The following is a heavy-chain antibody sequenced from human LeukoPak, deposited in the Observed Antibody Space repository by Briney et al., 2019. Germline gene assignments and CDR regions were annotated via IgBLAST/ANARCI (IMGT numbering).Heavy chain of an antibody. CDR2: IKRDGSEK. CDR3: ARDLSGSYSVDY. CDR1: GFTFSSYW. J-gene: IGHJ4*02. V-gene: IGHV3-7*01. Sequence: GGSLRLSCAASGFTFSSYWMSWVRQAPGKGLEWVANIKRDGSEKYYLESVKGRFTISRDNSKNTLSLQMDSLRADDTAVYFCARDLSGSYSVDYWGQGTLVTVSS. D-gene: IGHD1-26*01.